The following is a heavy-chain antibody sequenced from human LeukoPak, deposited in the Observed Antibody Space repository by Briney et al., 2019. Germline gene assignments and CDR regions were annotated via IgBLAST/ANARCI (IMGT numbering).Heavy chain of an antibody. CDR1: GFTFSSYG. CDR2: ISYDGSNK. CDR3: AKDNRRHYTSGPNPDSLH. Sequence: GGSLRLSCAASGFTFSSYGMHWVRQAPGKGLEWVAVISYDGSNKYYADSVKGRFTISRDNAKNSLYLQMNSLRVEDTAFYYCAKDNRRHYTSGPNPDSLHWGQGALVTVSS. J-gene: IGHJ4*02. D-gene: IGHD6-19*01. V-gene: IGHV3-30*18.